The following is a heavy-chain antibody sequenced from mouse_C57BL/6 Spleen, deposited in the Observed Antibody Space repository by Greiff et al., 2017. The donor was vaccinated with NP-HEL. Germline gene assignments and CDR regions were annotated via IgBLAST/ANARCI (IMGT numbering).Heavy chain of an antibody. J-gene: IGHJ1*03. V-gene: IGHV1-55*01. D-gene: IGHD1-1*01. Sequence: QVQLQQPGAELVKPGASVKMSCKASGYTFTSYWITWVKQRPGQGLEWIGDIYPGSGSTNYNEEFKSKATLTVDTSSSTAYMQLSSLTSEDSAVYYCADYYGSSGWYFDVWGTGTTVTVSS. CDR2: IYPGSGST. CDR3: ADYYGSSGWYFDV. CDR1: GYTFTSYW.